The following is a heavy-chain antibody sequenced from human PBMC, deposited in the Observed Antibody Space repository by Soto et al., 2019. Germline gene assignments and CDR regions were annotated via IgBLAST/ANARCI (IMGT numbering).Heavy chain of an antibody. CDR1: GDSISSGGYS. V-gene: IGHV4-30-2*01. CDR2: IYVSGSA. J-gene: IGHJ4*02. D-gene: IGHD3-10*01. Sequence: SETLSLTCAVSGDSISSGGYSWGWIRQPPGKGLEWVGDIYVSGSAYYNPSLQSRVAISVDRSKNQFSLNLSSVSAADTAFYYCARVIYGSGKLISDYWVQGSLVTVSS. CDR3: ARVIYGSGKLISDY.